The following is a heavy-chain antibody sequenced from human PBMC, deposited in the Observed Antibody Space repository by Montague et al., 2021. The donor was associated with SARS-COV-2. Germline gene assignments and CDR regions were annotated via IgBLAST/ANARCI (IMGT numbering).Heavy chain of an antibody. D-gene: IGHD1-1*01. V-gene: IGHV4-34*01. CDR3: ARGAPGY. Sequence: SETLSLTCAVYGGSFSDYHWTWIRQSPGEGLEWIGQINYGGSTSYNPSLKSRVTISIDTSKNQFSLKLTSVTAADTAVYYCARGAPGYWGQGTLVTVSS. CDR2: INYGGST. CDR1: GGSFSDYH. J-gene: IGHJ4*02.